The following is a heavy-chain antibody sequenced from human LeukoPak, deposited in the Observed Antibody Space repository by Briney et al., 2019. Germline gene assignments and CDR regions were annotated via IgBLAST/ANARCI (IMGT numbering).Heavy chain of an antibody. J-gene: IGHJ4*02. CDR1: GGSISSYY. D-gene: IGHD6-19*01. Sequence: SETLSLTCTVSGGSISSYYWRWIRQPAGKGLEWIGRIYTSGITNYNPSLKSRVTMSVDTSKNQFSLKLSSVIAADSAVYYWARVGLIAVVGTWGFDHWGQGPRVTVSS. CDR2: IYTSGIT. CDR3: ARVGLIAVVGTWGFDH. V-gene: IGHV4-4*07.